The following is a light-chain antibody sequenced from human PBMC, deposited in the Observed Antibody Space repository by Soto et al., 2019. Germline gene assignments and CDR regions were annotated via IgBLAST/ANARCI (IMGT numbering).Light chain of an antibody. V-gene: IGLV2-8*01. CDR2: EVS. CDR1: SSDVGGYNS. CDR3: SLYAASSNYV. Sequence: QSALTQPPSASGSPGQSVAISCTGTSSDVGGYNSVSWYQQHPGKAPKLMIYEVSKRPSGVPDRFSGSKSGNTASLTVSGLQAEDEAYYYCSLYAASSNYVFGTGTKVTVL. J-gene: IGLJ1*01.